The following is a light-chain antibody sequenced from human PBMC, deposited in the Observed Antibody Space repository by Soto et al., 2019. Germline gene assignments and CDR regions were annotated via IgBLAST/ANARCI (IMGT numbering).Light chain of an antibody. V-gene: IGLV2-8*01. CDR2: EVN. Sequence: QSVLTQPPSASGSPGQSVTISCTGTSSDVGGYNYVSWYQQHPGKAPKLMIYEVNKRPSGVPDRFSGSKSGNTASLTVSGLQTEDEADYYCSSYGGYNNWVFGGGTKLTVL. CDR3: SSYGGYNNWV. CDR1: SSDVGGYNY. J-gene: IGLJ3*02.